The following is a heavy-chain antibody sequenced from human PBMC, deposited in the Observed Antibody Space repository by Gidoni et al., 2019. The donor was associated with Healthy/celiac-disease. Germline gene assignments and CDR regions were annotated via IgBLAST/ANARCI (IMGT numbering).Heavy chain of an antibody. J-gene: IGHJ6*02. CDR3: AKDDPPWGESPMDV. CDR2: ISGSGGST. CDR1: GFTFSSYA. V-gene: IGHV3-23*01. Sequence: EVQLLESGGGLVQPGGSLRLSCAAPGFTFSSYAMRWVRQAPGKGLEWVSAISGSGGSTYYADSVKGRFTISRDNSKNTLYLQMNSLRAEDTAVYYCAKDDPPWGESPMDVWGQGTTVTVSS. D-gene: IGHD3-16*01.